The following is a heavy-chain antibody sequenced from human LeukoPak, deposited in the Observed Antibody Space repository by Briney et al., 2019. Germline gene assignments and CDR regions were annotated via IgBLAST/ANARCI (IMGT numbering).Heavy chain of an antibody. CDR3: ARVSGADRYDY. D-gene: IGHD1-26*01. CDR2: INSDGSST. CDR1: GFTFSSYW. J-gene: IGHJ4*02. V-gene: IGHV3-74*01. Sequence: GGSLRLSCAASGFTFSSYWMHWVRQAPGKGLVWVSRINSDGSSTSYADSVKGRFTISRDNAKNTLYLQMNSLRAEDTAVYYCARVSGADRYDYWGQGTLVTVSS.